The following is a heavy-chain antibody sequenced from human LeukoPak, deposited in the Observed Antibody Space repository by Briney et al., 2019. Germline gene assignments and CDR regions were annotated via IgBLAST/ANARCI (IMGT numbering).Heavy chain of an antibody. CDR2: IIPIFGTA. Sequence: GSSVKVSCKASGGTFSSYANSWVRQAPGQGLEWMGGIIPIFGTANYAQKFQGRVTITADKSTSTAYMELSSLRSEDTAVYYCATDLPRGYSGYGPPDYWGQGTLVTVSS. V-gene: IGHV1-69*06. J-gene: IGHJ4*02. CDR1: GGTFSSYA. CDR3: ATDLPRGYSGYGPPDY. D-gene: IGHD5-12*01.